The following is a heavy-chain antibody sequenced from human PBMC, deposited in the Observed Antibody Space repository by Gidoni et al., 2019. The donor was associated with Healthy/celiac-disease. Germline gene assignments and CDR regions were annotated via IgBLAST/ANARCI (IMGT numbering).Heavy chain of an antibody. V-gene: IGHV3-9*01. CDR2: ISWNSGSI. CDR1: GFTFDDYA. CDR3: AKDILLDYYGSGSPLDI. J-gene: IGHJ3*02. D-gene: IGHD3-10*01. Sequence: EVQLVESGGGLVQPGRSLRLSCAASGFTFDDYAMHWVRQAPGTGLEWVSGISWNSGSIGYADSVKGRFTISRDNAKNSLYLQMNSLRAEDTALYYCAKDILLDYYGSGSPLDIWGQGTMVTVSS.